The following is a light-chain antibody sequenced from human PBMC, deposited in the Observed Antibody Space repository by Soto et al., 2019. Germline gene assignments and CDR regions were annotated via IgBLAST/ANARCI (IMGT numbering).Light chain of an antibody. CDR2: DAS. CDR3: QQTYDSLVS. V-gene: IGKV1-33*01. CDR1: QDISNY. Sequence: DIQMTQSPSSLSASVGDRVTITCQANQDISNYLNWYQQTPGKAPKLLIYDASNLETGVPSRFSGSGSGTEFTLTISSLQPEDFGTYYCQQTYDSLVSFGGGTKVDIK. J-gene: IGKJ4*01.